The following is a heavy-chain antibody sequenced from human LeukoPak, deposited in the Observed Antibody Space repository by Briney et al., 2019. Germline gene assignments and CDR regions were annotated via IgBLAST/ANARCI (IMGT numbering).Heavy chain of an antibody. CDR3: ARGGTYGDYDQTFDP. CDR2: IIPILGIA. CDR1: GGTFSSYA. V-gene: IGHV1-69*04. D-gene: IGHD4-17*01. Sequence: EASVKVSCKASGGTFSSYAISWVRQAPGQGLEWMGRIIPILGIANYAQKFQGRVTITADKSTSTAYMELSSLRSEDTAVYYCARGGTYGDYDQTFDPWGQGTLVTVSS. J-gene: IGHJ5*02.